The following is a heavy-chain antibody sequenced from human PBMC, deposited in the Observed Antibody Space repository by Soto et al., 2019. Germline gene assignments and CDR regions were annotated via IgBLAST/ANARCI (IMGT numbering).Heavy chain of an antibody. CDR2: ISYDGSNK. J-gene: IGHJ4*02. CDR3: AKGKQQLVLGRYFDY. D-gene: IGHD6-13*01. V-gene: IGHV3-30*18. CDR1: GFTFSSYG. Sequence: GGSLRLSCAASGFTFSSYGMHWVRQAPGKGLEWVAVISYDGSNKYYADSVKGRFTISRDNSKNTLYLQMNSLRAEDTAVYYCAKGKQQLVLGRYFDYWGQGTLVTVSS.